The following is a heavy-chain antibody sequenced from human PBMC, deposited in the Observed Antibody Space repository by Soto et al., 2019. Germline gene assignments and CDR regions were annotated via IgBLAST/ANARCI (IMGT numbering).Heavy chain of an antibody. CDR2: ITGSGGSI. CDR3: AKCSRDRSGVS. Sequence: EVQVLAAGGGLVQPGGSLTLSCAASGFTFSSYAMSWVRQAPGKGLEWVSSITGSGGSIYYADSVKGRFTVSRDNSKNTVYLQMSSLGAEDTAVYYCAKCSRDRSGVSWGQGTVATVAS. V-gene: IGHV3-23*01. D-gene: IGHD3-3*01. CDR1: GFTFSSYA. J-gene: IGHJ4*02.